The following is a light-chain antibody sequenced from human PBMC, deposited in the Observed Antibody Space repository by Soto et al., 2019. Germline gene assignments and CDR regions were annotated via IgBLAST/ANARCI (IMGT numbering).Light chain of an antibody. J-gene: IGKJ2*01. Sequence: EIVLTQSPATLSLSQGERAPLARRASQSVNNYLAWYQQKPGQAPRLLVYDASNRATGIQARFSGSGSGTEFTLTIRSLEPEDFAVYYCKQRYAWYSFGQGTQVDIK. CDR3: KQRYAWYS. CDR2: DAS. V-gene: IGKV3-11*01. CDR1: QSVNNY.